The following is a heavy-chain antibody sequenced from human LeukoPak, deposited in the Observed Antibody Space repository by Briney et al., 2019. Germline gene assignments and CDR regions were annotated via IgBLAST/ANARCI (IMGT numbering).Heavy chain of an antibody. J-gene: IGHJ5*02. CDR1: GGSISSSSYY. V-gene: IGHV4-39*07. Sequence: PSETLSLTCTVSGGSISSSSYYWGWVRQPPGKGMEWIGSFYYSGSTYYNPSLKSRVTISVGTSKNQFSLKLSSVTAADTAVYYCARPRSVRLRWYSSSWYEGNWFDPWGQGTLVTVSS. D-gene: IGHD6-13*01. CDR3: ARPRSVRLRWYSSSWYEGNWFDP. CDR2: FYYSGST.